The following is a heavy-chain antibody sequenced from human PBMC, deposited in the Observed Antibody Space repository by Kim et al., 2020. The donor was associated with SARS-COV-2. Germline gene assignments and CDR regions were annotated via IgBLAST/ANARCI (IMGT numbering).Heavy chain of an antibody. D-gene: IGHD3-3*01. J-gene: IGHJ5*02. V-gene: IGHV1-69*13. CDR2: LIPLFDTA. CDR1: GSSFSNLA. CDR3: AAGTPFSRTWSAVGA. Sequence: SVKVSCKASGSSFSNLAISWVRQAPGQGLEWVGGLIPLFDTAHYGREFLGRVTISADESSTTAHMEIIALTSEDTAMYYCAAGTPFSRTWSAVGAWGQGTLVTVSS.